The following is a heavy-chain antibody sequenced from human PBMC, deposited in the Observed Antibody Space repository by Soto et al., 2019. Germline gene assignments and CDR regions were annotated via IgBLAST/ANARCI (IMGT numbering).Heavy chain of an antibody. J-gene: IGHJ4*02. D-gene: IGHD2-21*02. V-gene: IGHV3-21*01. CDR3: ARAGARDRGDKGFAY. CDR1: GFTFSSYT. CDR2: ITSTSTYI. Sequence: EVQLVESGGGLVKPGGSLRLSCAASGFTFSSYTMHWVRQAPGKGLEWVASITSTSTYIYYTDSLKGRFTISRDNAKNSLYLQMNSLGPGDTAVYYCARAGARDRGDKGFAYWGQGTVVTVSS.